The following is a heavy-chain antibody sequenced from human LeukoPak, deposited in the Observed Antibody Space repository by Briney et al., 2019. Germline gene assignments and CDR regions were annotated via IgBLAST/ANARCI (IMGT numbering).Heavy chain of an antibody. CDR3: ALHTVAVAGTKRYFDL. J-gene: IGHJ2*01. Sequence: GASVKVSYKASGGTFSSYAISWVRQAPGQGLEWMGGIIPIFGTANYAQKFQGRVTITADKSTSTAYMELSSLRSEDTAVYYCALHTVAVAGTKRYFDLWGRGTLVTVSS. V-gene: IGHV1-69*06. D-gene: IGHD6-19*01. CDR1: GGTFSSYA. CDR2: IIPIFGTA.